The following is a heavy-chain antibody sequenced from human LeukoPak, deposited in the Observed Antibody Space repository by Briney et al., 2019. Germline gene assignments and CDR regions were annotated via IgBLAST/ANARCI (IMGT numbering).Heavy chain of an antibody. CDR1: GGSISSYY. Sequence: SETLSLTCTVSGGSISSYYWSWIRQPPGKGLEWIGYIYHSGSTYYNPSLKSRVTISVDRSKNQFSLKLSSVTAADTAVYYCARGPGYCGSTSCYTGRYVDYWGQGTLVTVSS. CDR3: ARGPGYCGSTSCYTGRYVDY. D-gene: IGHD2-2*02. J-gene: IGHJ4*02. CDR2: IYHSGST. V-gene: IGHV4-59*12.